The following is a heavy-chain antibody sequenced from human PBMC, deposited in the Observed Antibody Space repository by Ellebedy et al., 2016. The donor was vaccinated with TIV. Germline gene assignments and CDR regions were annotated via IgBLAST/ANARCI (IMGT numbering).Heavy chain of an antibody. CDR1: GGTFSSYS. D-gene: IGHD1-26*01. Sequence: ASVKVSCKASGGTFSSYSCSWVRQAPGQGLEWLGDIIPRFGKANYAQKFQGSVTITADESTTTVYMELSTLISEDTAVYYCARGRDGGSYLDYWGQGTLVTVSS. V-gene: IGHV1-69*13. J-gene: IGHJ4*02. CDR3: ARGRDGGSYLDY. CDR2: IIPRFGKA.